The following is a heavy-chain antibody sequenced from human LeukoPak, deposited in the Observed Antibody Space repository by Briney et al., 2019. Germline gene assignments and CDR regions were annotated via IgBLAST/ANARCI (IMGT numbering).Heavy chain of an antibody. Sequence: PSQTLSLTCTVSGGSISSGGYYWSWIRQHPGKGLEWIGYIYYSGSTYYSPSLKSRVTISVDTSKNQFSLKLSSVTAADTAVYYCARDRIVVVPAAVYYYYYYGMDVWGQGTTVTVSS. CDR1: GGSISSGGYY. D-gene: IGHD2-2*01. J-gene: IGHJ6*02. CDR3: ARDRIVVVPAAVYYYYYYGMDV. CDR2: IYYSGST. V-gene: IGHV4-31*03.